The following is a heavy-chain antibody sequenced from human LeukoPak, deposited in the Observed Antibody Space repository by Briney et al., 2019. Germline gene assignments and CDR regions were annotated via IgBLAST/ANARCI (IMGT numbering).Heavy chain of an antibody. J-gene: IGHJ4*02. CDR3: ARDTYEPGLIDF. V-gene: IGHV3-21*05. CDR1: GFTFSLYA. D-gene: IGHD3-3*01. Sequence: PGGSLRLSCAASGFTFSLYAMNWVRQAPGKGLEWVSYINSGSSDKHYTESVRGRFTISRDNAKKTLYLQMDSTRAEDTAVYYCARDTYEPGLIDFWGQGTLVSVSS. CDR2: INSGSSDK.